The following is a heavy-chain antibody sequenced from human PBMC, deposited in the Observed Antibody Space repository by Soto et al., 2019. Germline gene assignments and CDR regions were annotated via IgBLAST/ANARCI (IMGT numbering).Heavy chain of an antibody. Sequence: ASVKVSCKASGYTFTSYGVSWVRQAPGQGLEWMGWISGYKGNTNYVQKLQGRVTMTTDTSTSTAYMELKSLRSDDTAVYYCARDRGSGWFVYWGQGTQVTVAS. V-gene: IGHV1-18*01. CDR2: ISGYKGNT. J-gene: IGHJ4*02. CDR1: GYTFTSYG. CDR3: ARDRGSGWFVY. D-gene: IGHD6-19*01.